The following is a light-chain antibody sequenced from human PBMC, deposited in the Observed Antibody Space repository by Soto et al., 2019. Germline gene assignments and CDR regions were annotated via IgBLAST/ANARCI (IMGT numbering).Light chain of an antibody. V-gene: IGKV3-20*01. CDR2: GAS. J-gene: IGKJ2*01. CDR1: QSVSSNF. Sequence: IVLTQSPGTLSLSPGERATLSCRASQSVSSNFLAWYQHKPGQAPRLLIYGASSRATGIPDRFSGSGSGTDFTLTISSLEPEDFAVYYCQRYGSSYTFGQGTKLEIK. CDR3: QRYGSSYT.